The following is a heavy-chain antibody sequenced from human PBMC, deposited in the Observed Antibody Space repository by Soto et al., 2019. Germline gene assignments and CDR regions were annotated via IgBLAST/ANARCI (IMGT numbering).Heavy chain of an antibody. CDR1: GYTLTELS. CDR3: ATVAPFPRYDSSGYYFDH. CDR2: FDPEDGET. J-gene: IGHJ4*02. V-gene: IGHV1-24*01. D-gene: IGHD3-22*01. Sequence: GASVKVSCKVSGYTLTELSMHWVRQAPGKGLEWMGGFDPEDGETIYAQKFQGRVTMTEDTSTDTAYMELSSLRSEDTAVYYCATVAPFPRYDSSGYYFDHWGQGTLVPVSS.